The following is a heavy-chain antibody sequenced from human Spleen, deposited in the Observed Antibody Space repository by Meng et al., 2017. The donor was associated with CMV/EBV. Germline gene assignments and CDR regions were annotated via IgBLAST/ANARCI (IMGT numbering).Heavy chain of an antibody. Sequence: ISRGDYYWSWIRQPPGKGLEWIGYIYYSGSTYYNPSLKSRVTISVDTSKNQFSLKLSSVTAADTAVYYCAREESSYGSGSYCWFDPWGQGTLVTVSS. CDR1: ISRGDYY. CDR3: AREESSYGSGSYCWFDP. V-gene: IGHV4-30-4*08. CDR2: IYYSGST. D-gene: IGHD3-10*01. J-gene: IGHJ5*02.